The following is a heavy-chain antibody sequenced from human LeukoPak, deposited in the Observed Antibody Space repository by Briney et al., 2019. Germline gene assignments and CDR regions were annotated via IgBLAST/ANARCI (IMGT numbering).Heavy chain of an antibody. J-gene: IGHJ6*04. D-gene: IGHD6-19*01. CDR3: ARDGGIAVAGRTLAYGMDV. CDR1: GYTFTSYY. Sequence: ASVKVSCKASGYTFTSYYMHWVRQAPGQGLEWMGIINPSGGSTSYAQKFQGRVTMTRDTSTSTVYMELSRLRSEDTAVYYCARDGGIAVAGRTLAYGMDVWGKGTTGTVSS. V-gene: IGHV1-46*01. CDR2: INPSGGST.